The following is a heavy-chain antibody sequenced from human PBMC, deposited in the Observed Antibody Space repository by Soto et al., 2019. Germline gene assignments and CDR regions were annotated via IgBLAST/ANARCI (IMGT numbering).Heavy chain of an antibody. D-gene: IGHD2-15*01. CDR3: ARDRGSCSGGSCLCTYSMDG. J-gene: IGHJ6*03. Sequence: EVQLLESGGGLVQPGGSLRLSCVASGFTFSSNAMTWVRQAPGKGLEWVSTILGSGARTYYEDSVKGRFTISKDNSKNTLYLQMNSLRAEDTAVYYCARDRGSCSGGSCLCTYSMDGWGNGTTVTVSS. CDR2: ILGSGART. V-gene: IGHV3-23*01. CDR1: GFTFSSNA.